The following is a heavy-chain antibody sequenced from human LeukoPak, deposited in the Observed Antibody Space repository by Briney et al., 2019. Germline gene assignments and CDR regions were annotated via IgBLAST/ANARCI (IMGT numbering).Heavy chain of an antibody. CDR3: ARLSTVTTSFDF. V-gene: IGHV4-34*01. CDR1: GGSFSGYY. CDR2: INHSGST. Sequence: SETLSLTCAVYGGSFSGYYWSWIRQPPGKGLEWIGEINHSGSTNYNPSLKSRVTISVDTSKKQFSLRLSSVTAADTAVYYCARLSTVTTSFDFWGQGTLVTVSS. J-gene: IGHJ4*02. D-gene: IGHD4-17*01.